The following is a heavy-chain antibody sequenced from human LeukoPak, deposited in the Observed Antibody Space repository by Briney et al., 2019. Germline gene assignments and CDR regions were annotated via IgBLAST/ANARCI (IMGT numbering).Heavy chain of an antibody. CDR3: AKRIQSAMATGY. Sequence: QSGGSLRLSCAASGFIINDYYMTWIRQTPGKGLEWISDISDTAFTTYYADSVKGRFTISRDNSKNTLYLQMNSLRAEDTAVYYCAKRIQSAMATGYWGQGTLVTVSS. V-gene: IGHV3-23*01. CDR2: ISDTAFTT. D-gene: IGHD5-18*01. CDR1: GFIINDYY. J-gene: IGHJ4*02.